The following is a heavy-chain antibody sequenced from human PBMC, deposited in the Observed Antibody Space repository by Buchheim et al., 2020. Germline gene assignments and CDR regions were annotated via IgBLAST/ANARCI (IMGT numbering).Heavy chain of an antibody. CDR1: GGSISSGGYY. V-gene: IGHV4-31*03. CDR2: IYYSGST. Sequence: QVQLQESGPGLVKPSQTLSLTCTVSGGSISSGGYYWSWIRQHPGKGLEWIGYIYYSGSTYYNPSLKSRVTISVDTSKNQFSLKLSSVTAADTAVYYCARERGGVVAATLRSVWFDPWGQGTL. D-gene: IGHD2-15*01. CDR3: ARERGGVVAATLRSVWFDP. J-gene: IGHJ5*02.